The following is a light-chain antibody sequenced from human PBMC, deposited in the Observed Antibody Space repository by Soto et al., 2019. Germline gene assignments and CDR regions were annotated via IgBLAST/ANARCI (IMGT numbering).Light chain of an antibody. CDR1: QSVSSY. J-gene: IGKJ5*01. V-gene: IGKV3D-15*01. CDR2: GAS. Sequence: IVLTQSPGTLSLSPGERATLSCRASQSVSSYLAWYQQKPGQAPRLLIYGASTGATGIPARFSGSGSGTEFTLTISSLQSEDFAVYYCQQYNNWPPITFGQGTRLEIK. CDR3: QQYNNWPPIT.